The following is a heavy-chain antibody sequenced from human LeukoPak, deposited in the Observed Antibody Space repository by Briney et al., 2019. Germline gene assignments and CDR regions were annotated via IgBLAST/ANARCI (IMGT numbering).Heavy chain of an antibody. CDR3: ARPRGDYDFWSGYYILGVWFDP. CDR2: IYYGGST. CDR1: GGSISSTGYY. J-gene: IGHJ5*02. D-gene: IGHD3-3*01. V-gene: IGHV4-39*01. Sequence: SETLSLTCTVSGGSISSTGYYWGWIRQPPGKGLEWIGSIYYGGSTYDNPSLKSRVTISVDTSKNQFSLTLSSVTAADTAVYYCARPRGDYDFWSGYYILGVWFDPWGQGTLVTVSS.